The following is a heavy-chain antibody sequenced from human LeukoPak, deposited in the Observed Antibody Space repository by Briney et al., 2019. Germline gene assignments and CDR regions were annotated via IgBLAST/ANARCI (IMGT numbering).Heavy chain of an antibody. D-gene: IGHD2-15*01. Sequence: GGSLRLSCAASGFTFSSYGMHWVRQAPGKGLEWVAFIRYDGSNKYYADSVKGRFTISRDNSKNTLYLQMNSLRAEDTAVYYCAKVSSCSGGSCYSQYYYYMDVWGKGTTVTISS. CDR3: AKVSSCSGGSCYSQYYYYMDV. J-gene: IGHJ6*03. V-gene: IGHV3-30*02. CDR1: GFTFSSYG. CDR2: IRYDGSNK.